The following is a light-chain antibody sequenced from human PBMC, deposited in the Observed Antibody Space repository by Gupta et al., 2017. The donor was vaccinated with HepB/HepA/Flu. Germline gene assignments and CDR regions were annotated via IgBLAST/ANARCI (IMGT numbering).Light chain of an antibody. Sequence: QSALTQPRSVSGSPGPSVTISCTGTSSDVGGYDFVSWYQQNPGKAPKLMIYDVSKRPSGVPDRFSGSKSGNTASLTISGLQGEEEADYYCCSDAGSVTLVFGGGTKLTVL. CDR1: SSDVGGYDF. J-gene: IGLJ2*01. CDR2: DVS. V-gene: IGLV2-11*01. CDR3: CSDAGSVTLV.